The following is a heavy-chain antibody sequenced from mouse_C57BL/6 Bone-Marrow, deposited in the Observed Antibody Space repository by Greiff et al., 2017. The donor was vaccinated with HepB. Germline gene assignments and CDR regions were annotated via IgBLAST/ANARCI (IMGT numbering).Heavy chain of an antibody. Sequence: DVQLQESGGDLVKPGGSLKLSCAASGFTFSSYGMSWVRQTPDKRLEWVATISSGGSYTYYPDSVKARFTISRDNAKNTLYLQMSSLKSEDTAMYYCARSPPLPAYWGQGTLVTVSA. J-gene: IGHJ3*01. V-gene: IGHV5-6*01. D-gene: IGHD2-1*01. CDR3: ARSPPLPAY. CDR1: GFTFSSYG. CDR2: ISSGGSYT.